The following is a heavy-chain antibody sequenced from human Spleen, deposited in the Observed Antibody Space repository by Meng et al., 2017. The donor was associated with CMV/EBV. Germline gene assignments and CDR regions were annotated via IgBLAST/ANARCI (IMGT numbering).Heavy chain of an antibody. V-gene: IGHV1-18*01. D-gene: IGHD3-3*01. CDR2: ISAYNGNT. Sequence: ASVKVSCKASGYTFTSYDINWVRQATGQGLEWMGWISAYNGNTNYAQKLQGRVTMTTDTSTSTAYMELRSLRSDDTAVYYCARDIHDFWVRDGMDVWGQGTTVTVSS. CDR1: GYTFTSYD. CDR3: ARDIHDFWVRDGMDV. J-gene: IGHJ6*02.